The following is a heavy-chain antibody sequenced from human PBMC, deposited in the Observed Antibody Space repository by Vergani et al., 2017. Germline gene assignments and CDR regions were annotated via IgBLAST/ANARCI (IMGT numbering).Heavy chain of an antibody. Sequence: QVQLVQSGAEVKKPGASVRVSCKASGFTFTSYHIHWVRQAPGQGLDWLGRIDPNSVDTRYSQRFQDRVTITRDTSINTAYMEMTRLRPDDTAIYYCARVIVDCSRTNCFADHWSQGTLVTVSS. CDR3: ARVIVDCSRTNCFADH. J-gene: IGHJ4*02. D-gene: IGHD2-2*01. CDR1: GFTFTSYH. V-gene: IGHV1-2*06. CDR2: IDPNSVDT.